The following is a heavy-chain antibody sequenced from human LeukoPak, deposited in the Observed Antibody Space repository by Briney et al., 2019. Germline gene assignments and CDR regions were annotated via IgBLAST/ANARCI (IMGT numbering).Heavy chain of an antibody. CDR3: AELGITMIGGV. J-gene: IGHJ6*04. CDR2: ISSSGSTI. V-gene: IGHV3-48*03. CDR1: GFTFSSYA. D-gene: IGHD3-10*02. Sequence: GGSLRLSCAASGFTFSSYAMNWVRQAPGKGLEWVSYISSSGSTIYYADSVKGRFTISRDNAKNPLYLQMNSLRAEDTAVYYCAELGITMIGGVWGKGTTVTISS.